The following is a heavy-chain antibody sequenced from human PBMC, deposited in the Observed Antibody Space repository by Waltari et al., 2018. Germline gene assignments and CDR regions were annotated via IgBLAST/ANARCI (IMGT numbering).Heavy chain of an antibody. V-gene: IGHV3-21*01. CDR1: GFTFSSYS. CDR3: ARDLSGD. Sequence: EVQLMESGGGLVKPGGSLRLSCAASGFTFSSYSMNWVRQAPGKGLEWVSSISSSSSYINYADAVKGRFTIARDNAKNSLYLQMNSLRAEDTAVYYCARDLSGDWGQGTLVTVSS. D-gene: IGHD3-10*01. CDR2: ISSSSSYI. J-gene: IGHJ4*02.